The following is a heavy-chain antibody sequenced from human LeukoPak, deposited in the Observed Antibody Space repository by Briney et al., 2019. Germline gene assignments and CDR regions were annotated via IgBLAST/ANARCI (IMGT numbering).Heavy chain of an antibody. J-gene: IGHJ4*02. CDR3: AKRGVVIRVILVGFHKEAYYFDY. D-gene: IGHD3-22*01. CDR2: ISDSGGRT. CDR1: GITLSNYG. V-gene: IGHV3-23*01. Sequence: GGSLRLSCAVSGITLSNYGMSWVRQAPGKGLEWVAGISDSGGRTNYADSVKGRFTISRDNPKNTLYLQMNSLRAEDTAVYFCAKRGVVIRVILVGFHKEAYYFDYWGQGALVTVSS.